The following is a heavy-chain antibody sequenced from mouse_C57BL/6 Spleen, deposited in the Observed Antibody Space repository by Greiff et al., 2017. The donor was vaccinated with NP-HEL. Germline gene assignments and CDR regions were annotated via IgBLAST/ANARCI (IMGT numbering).Heavy chain of an antibody. D-gene: IGHD1-1*01. CDR2: IDPSDSET. CDR1: GYTFTSYW. V-gene: IGHV1-52*01. J-gene: IGHJ4*01. CDR3: ARDVYYYGSSYSSYAMDY. Sequence: QVQLQQPGAELVRPGSSVKLSCKASGYTFTSYWMHWVKQRPIRGLEWIGNIDPSDSETHYNQKFKDKATLTVDKSSSTAYMQLSSLTSEDSAVYYCARDVYYYGSSYSSYAMDYWGQGTSVTVSS.